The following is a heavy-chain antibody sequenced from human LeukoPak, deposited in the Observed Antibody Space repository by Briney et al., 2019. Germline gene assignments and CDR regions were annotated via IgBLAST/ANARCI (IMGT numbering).Heavy chain of an antibody. CDR2: IKQDGSEK. D-gene: IGHD3-10*01. CDR1: GFTFSSSA. CDR3: ARDRSLWFGENWFDP. J-gene: IGHJ5*02. Sequence: GGSLRLSCAASGFTFSSSAMSWVRQAPGKGLEWVANIKQDGSEKYYVDSVKGRFTISRDNAKNSLYLQMNSLRAEDTAVYYCARDRSLWFGENWFDPWGQGTLVTVSS. V-gene: IGHV3-7*01.